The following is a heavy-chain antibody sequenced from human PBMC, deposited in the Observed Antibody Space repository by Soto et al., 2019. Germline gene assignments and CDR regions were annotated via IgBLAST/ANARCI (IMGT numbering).Heavy chain of an antibody. J-gene: IGHJ4*02. CDR1: GFTFSDHY. CDR3: VRAGTGYQLDY. D-gene: IGHD3-9*01. Sequence: EVPLVESGGGLVQPGGSLRLSCAASGFTFSDHYMDWVRQASGKGLEWVGRIRKKANSYTAEYAASVKGRFTISRDDSKNSLYLQMNSLKIEDTALYYCVRAGTGYQLDYWGQGTLVTVSS. V-gene: IGHV3-72*01. CDR2: IRKKANSYTA.